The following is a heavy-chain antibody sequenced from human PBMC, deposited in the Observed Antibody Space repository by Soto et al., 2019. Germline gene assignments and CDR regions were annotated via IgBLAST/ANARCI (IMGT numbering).Heavy chain of an antibody. CDR1: RDTFNKYA. CDR3: ARGETSLCV. CDR2: IIPIFSSR. V-gene: IGHV1-69*01. Sequence: QVQLVQSGAEVKKPGSSVKVSCKTSRDTFNKYAFNWVRQAPGQGLEWMGWIIPIFSSRNYAEKFQGRVTITADDSTSTAYMELRSLRFEDTAVYYCARGETSLCVCGQGTTVTVSS. J-gene: IGHJ6*02.